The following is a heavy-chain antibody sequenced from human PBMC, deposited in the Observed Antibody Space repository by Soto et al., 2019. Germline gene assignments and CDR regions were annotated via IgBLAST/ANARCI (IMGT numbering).Heavy chain of an antibody. CDR3: SRVILV. D-gene: IGHD2-21*01. J-gene: IGHJ4*02. CDR2: ISYGGST. Sequence: QVQLQESGPGLVKPSQTLSLNCTVSGGSINSGGYCWSWIRQHPGKGLDWIGCISYGGSTSYNESLKCRVTRSVDTSKNQFSLEMRSVTDADTDVYDCSRVILVWGQGTLSTVSS. CDR1: GGSINSGGYC. V-gene: IGHV4-31*03.